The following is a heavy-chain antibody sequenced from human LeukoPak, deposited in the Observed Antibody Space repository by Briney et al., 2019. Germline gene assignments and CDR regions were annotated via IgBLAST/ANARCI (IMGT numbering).Heavy chain of an antibody. D-gene: IGHD3-9*01. V-gene: IGHV1-2*02. CDR2: INPNSGGT. CDR3: ARERNTYDILTGSSGSWFDP. Sequence: ASVKVSCKASGYTFTNYYMHWVRQAPGQGLEWMGWINPNSGGTNYAQKFQGRVTMTRDTSISTAYMELSRLRSDDTAVYYCARERNTYDILTGSSGSWFDPWGQGTLVTVSS. J-gene: IGHJ5*02. CDR1: GYTFTNYY.